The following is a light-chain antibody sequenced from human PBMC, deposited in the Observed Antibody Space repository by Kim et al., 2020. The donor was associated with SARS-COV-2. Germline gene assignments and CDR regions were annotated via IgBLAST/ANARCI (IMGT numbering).Light chain of an antibody. CDR3: QAWDSSTFSVV. Sequence: SYELTQPPSVSVSPGQTASITCSGDKLGDKYACWYQQKPGQSPVLVIYQDSKRPSGIPERFSGSNSGNTATLTISGTQAMDEADYYCQAWDSSTFSVVFGGGTKVTVL. J-gene: IGLJ2*01. CDR1: KLGDKY. CDR2: QDS. V-gene: IGLV3-1*01.